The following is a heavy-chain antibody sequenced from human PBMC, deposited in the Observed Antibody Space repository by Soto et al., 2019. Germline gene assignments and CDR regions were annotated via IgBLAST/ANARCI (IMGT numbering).Heavy chain of an antibody. J-gene: IGHJ5*02. D-gene: IGHD6-13*01. CDR3: AKDSSWGSGSRYNYFDP. Sequence: EVHLLESGGDLVQPGGSLRLSCAASGFTFSSYAMNWVRQAPGKGLEWVSAISGSGGNLYYADSVRARFTISRDNSKSTLYLQMNSLRAEDTAIYYCAKDSSWGSGSRYNYFDPWGQGTLVTVSS. CDR2: ISGSGGNL. V-gene: IGHV3-23*01. CDR1: GFTFSSYA.